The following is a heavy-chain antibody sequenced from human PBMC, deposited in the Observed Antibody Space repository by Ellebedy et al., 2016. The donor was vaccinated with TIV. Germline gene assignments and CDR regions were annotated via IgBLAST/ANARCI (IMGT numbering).Heavy chain of an antibody. Sequence: SETLSLXXAVYGGSFSGYFWSWIRQPPGKGLEWIGEINHSGITNYNPSLKSRVTISVDTSKNQFSLKLSSVTAADTAVYYCARAYGISDFYLDSWGQGTLVTASS. J-gene: IGHJ5*01. CDR1: GGSFSGYF. D-gene: IGHD3-22*01. V-gene: IGHV4-34*01. CDR3: ARAYGISDFYLDS. CDR2: INHSGIT.